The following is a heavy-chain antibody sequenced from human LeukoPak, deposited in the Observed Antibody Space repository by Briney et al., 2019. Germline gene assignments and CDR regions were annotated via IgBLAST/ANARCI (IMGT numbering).Heavy chain of an antibody. CDR1: GASISSSNW. J-gene: IGHJ4*02. CDR3: ARVVRELYSSGLDFDY. V-gene: IGHV4-4*02. Sequence: PSGTLSLTCAVSGASISSSNWWSWVRQPPGKGLEWIGEIYHRGSTNYNPSLKSRVTISVDTSKNQFSLKLSSVTAADTAVYYCARVVRELYSSGLDFDYWGQGTLVTVSS. D-gene: IGHD6-19*01. CDR2: IYHRGST.